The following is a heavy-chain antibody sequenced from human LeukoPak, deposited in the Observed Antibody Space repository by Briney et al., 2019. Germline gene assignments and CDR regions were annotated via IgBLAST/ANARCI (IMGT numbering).Heavy chain of an antibody. V-gene: IGHV3-48*01. D-gene: IGHD6-13*01. Sequence: GGSLRLSCAASGFTFSKYSMNWVRQAPGKGLEWVSYISSSSSTIYYADSVKGRFTISIDNARNSLYLQMNSLRAEDTAVYYCARDAAAAGTWWFDPWGQGILVTVSS. CDR3: ARDAAAAGTWWFDP. J-gene: IGHJ5*02. CDR1: GFTFSKYS. CDR2: ISSSSSTI.